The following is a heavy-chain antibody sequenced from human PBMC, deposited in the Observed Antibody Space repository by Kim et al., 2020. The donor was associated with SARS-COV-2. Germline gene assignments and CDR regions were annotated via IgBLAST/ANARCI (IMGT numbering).Heavy chain of an antibody. V-gene: IGHV4-59*01. D-gene: IGHD1-26*01. CDR3: ARGRWELPY. Sequence: SETLSLTCTVSGGSISNYYWSWIRQPPGKGLEWVGYIYYSGSTNYNPSLKSRVTISVDTSNNQVSLTLSSVTAADTAVYYCARGRWELPYWGQGTWVTAS. CDR1: GGSISNYY. CDR2: IYYSGST. J-gene: IGHJ4*02.